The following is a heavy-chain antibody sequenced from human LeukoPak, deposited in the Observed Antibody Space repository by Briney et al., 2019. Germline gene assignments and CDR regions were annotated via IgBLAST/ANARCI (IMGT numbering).Heavy chain of an antibody. CDR2: MFYSGST. CDR1: GGSISSHF. V-gene: IGHV4-59*11. CDR3: ARDRAPVTMIRGAPGGFDP. Sequence: SETLSLTCTVSGGSISSHFWSWIRQPPGKGLEWIGYMFYSGSTNYNPSLKSRVTISVDASKNQFSLKLTSVSAADTAVYYCARDRAPVTMIRGAPGGFDPWGQGTLVTVSS. J-gene: IGHJ5*02. D-gene: IGHD3-10*01.